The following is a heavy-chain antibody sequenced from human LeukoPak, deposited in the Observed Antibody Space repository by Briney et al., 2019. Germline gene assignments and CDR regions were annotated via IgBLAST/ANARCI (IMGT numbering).Heavy chain of an antibody. Sequence: PGGSLRLSCAAPGFTFSNYNMNWVRQAPGKGLEWISSITSSSSYKFYADSVRGRFTISRDNAKNSLYLQMNSLRAEDTAVYYCASRLAVAGTGFDSWGQGTLVTVSS. CDR3: ASRLAVAGTGFDS. CDR2: ITSSSSYK. D-gene: IGHD6-19*01. V-gene: IGHV3-21*01. CDR1: GFTFSNYN. J-gene: IGHJ4*02.